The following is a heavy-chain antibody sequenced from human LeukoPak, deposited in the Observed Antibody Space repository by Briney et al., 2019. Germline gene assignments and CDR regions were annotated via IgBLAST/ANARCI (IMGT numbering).Heavy chain of an antibody. CDR2: ISGSGGST. CDR3: ACRYYDSSGSDY. J-gene: IGHJ4*02. CDR1: GFILSSYA. Sequence: GGSLRLSCAACGFILSSYAMSWVRHARGRGVEWVSAISGSGGSTYYADSEKGLLTLPRHNQKNTVYLNMNSLRAGDRAVYLCACRYYDSSGSDYWGQGTLVTVSS. D-gene: IGHD3-22*01. V-gene: IGHV3-23*01.